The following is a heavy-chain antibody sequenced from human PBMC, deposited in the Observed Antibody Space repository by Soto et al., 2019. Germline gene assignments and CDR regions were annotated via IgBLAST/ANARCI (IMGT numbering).Heavy chain of an antibody. CDR2: IVTLFGTA. V-gene: IGHV1-69*13. D-gene: IGHD4-17*01. J-gene: IGHJ4*02. CDR3: AREVGYGDFSAALLD. CDR1: GGTFSSHS. Sequence: GASVKVSCKASGGTFSSHSINWVRQAPGQGLEWMGGIVTLFGTANYAQNFQGRVTITADQSTSTVYMDLSSLRSDDTAAYYCAREVGYGDFSAALLDWGEGTLVTVS.